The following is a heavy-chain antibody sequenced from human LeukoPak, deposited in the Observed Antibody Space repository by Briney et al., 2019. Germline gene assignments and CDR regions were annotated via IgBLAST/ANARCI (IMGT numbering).Heavy chain of an antibody. CDR3: AKDMDGSSGGDAFDI. V-gene: IGHV3-9*01. CDR2: ISWNSGSI. Sequence: GGSLRLSCAASGFTFDDYAMHWVRQAPGKGLEWVSGISWNSGSIVYADSVKGRFTISRDNAKNSLYLQMNSLRAEDTALYYCAKDMDGSSGGDAFDIWGQGTMVTVSS. J-gene: IGHJ3*02. D-gene: IGHD3-22*01. CDR1: GFTFDDYA.